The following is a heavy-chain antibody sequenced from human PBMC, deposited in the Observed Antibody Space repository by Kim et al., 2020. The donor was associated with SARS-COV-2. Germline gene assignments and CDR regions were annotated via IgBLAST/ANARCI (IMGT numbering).Heavy chain of an antibody. V-gene: IGHV3-23*01. Sequence: GSLRLSCVASGFTFSTSPMGWVRQAPGKGLEWVSRISWDGTRTYYADSVKGRVTMSSDKSKNMLYLHMNSLRVEDPAGYYCAEGGINSGFDYLGQGT. D-gene: IGHD6-19*01. CDR2: ISWDGTRT. CDR3: AEGGINSGFDY. J-gene: IGHJ4*02. CDR1: GFTFSTSP.